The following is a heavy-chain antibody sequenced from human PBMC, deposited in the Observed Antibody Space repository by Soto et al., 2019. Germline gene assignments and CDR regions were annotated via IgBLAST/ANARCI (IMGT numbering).Heavy chain of an antibody. Sequence: SETLSLTCTVTDGSINSYYWSWVRQPAGKGLEWIGRIFSSGTTDYNPSLKRRVTMSIDTFKNLLSLRLRSVPAADTAVYYCARGPRGQLSGMDVWGQGTTVTVAS. V-gene: IGHV4-4*07. J-gene: IGHJ6*02. D-gene: IGHD6-13*01. CDR1: DGSINSYY. CDR2: IFSSGTT. CDR3: ARGPRGQLSGMDV.